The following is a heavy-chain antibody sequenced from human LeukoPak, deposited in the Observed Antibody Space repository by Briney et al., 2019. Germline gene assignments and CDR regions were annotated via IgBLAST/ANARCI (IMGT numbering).Heavy chain of an antibody. Sequence: NPSETLPLTCTVSGDSISSGPYYWGWIRQPPGKGLEWIGNIYYGENTYYNPSLTSRVTISIDTSKNQFYLKLSSLTAADTAVYYCARRDDSSGYHKIFDYWGQGTLVTVSS. CDR3: ARRDDSSGYHKIFDY. J-gene: IGHJ4*02. D-gene: IGHD3-22*01. CDR2: IYYGENT. CDR1: GDSISSGPYY. V-gene: IGHV4-39*01.